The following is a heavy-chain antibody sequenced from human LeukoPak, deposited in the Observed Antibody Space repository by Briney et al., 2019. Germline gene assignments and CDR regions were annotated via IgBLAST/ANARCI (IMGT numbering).Heavy chain of an antibody. CDR2: IYPGDSDT. CDR3: ARHSFSSDGIYYYYYYMDV. V-gene: IGHV5-51*01. D-gene: IGHD5-24*01. J-gene: IGHJ6*03. CDR1: GYSFTSYW. Sequence: GESLKISCKGSGYSFTSYWIGWVRQMPGKGLEWMGIIYPGDSDTRYSPSFQGQVTISADKSISTAYLQWSSLKASDTAMYYCARHSFSSDGIYYYYYYMDVWGKGTTVTVSS.